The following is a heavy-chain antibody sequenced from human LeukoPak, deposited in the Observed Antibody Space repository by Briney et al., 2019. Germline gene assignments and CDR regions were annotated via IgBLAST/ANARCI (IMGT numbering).Heavy chain of an antibody. Sequence: GGSLRLSCAASGFTFSSYSMNWVRQAPGKGLEWVSYISSSSSTIYYADSVKGRFTISRDNAKNSLYLQMNSLRAEDTAVYYCAREGIAVAGGLDYWGQGTLVTVSS. J-gene: IGHJ4*02. D-gene: IGHD6-19*01. CDR2: ISSSSSTI. V-gene: IGHV3-48*01. CDR3: AREGIAVAGGLDY. CDR1: GFTFSSYS.